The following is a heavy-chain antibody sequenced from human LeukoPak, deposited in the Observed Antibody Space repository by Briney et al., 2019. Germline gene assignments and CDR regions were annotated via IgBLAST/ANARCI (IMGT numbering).Heavy chain of an antibody. CDR2: ISSSSSYI. CDR1: GFTFSSYG. Sequence: GRSLRLSCAASGFTFSSYGMNWVRQAPGKGLEWVSSISSSSSYIYYAASVKGRFTIPTDNAKNSLYLQMNSLRAEDTAMYYCARDQDYGAYSGYFDLWGRGALVTVSS. D-gene: IGHD4-17*01. V-gene: IGHV3-21*01. CDR3: ARDQDYGAYSGYFDL. J-gene: IGHJ2*01.